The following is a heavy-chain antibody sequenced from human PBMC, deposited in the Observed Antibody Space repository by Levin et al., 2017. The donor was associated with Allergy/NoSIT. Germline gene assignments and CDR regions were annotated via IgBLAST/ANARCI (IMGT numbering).Heavy chain of an antibody. CDR3: AKDPDPITMVRGGVFYFDY. D-gene: IGHD3-10*01. CDR1: GFTFSSYA. J-gene: IGHJ4*02. CDR2: ISGSGGST. Sequence: GESLKISCAASGFTFSSYAMSWVRQAPGKGLEWVSAISGSGGSTYYADSVKGRFTISRDNSKNTLYLQMNSLRAEDTAVYYCAKDPDPITMVRGGVFYFDYWGQGTLVTVSS. V-gene: IGHV3-23*01.